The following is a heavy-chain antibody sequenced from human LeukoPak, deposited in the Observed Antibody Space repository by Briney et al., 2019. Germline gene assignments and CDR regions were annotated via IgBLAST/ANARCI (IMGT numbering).Heavy chain of an antibody. J-gene: IGHJ4*02. D-gene: IGHD3-10*01. CDR3: TRDALFGSGRTHLDF. CDR1: GFTFSNFW. Sequence: GGSLRLSCGASGFTFSNFWMIWVRQAPGKGLEWVANIKQDGSERYYVDSVKGRFTISRDNAKNSLSLQMNSLNVDDTGVYFCTRDALFGSGRTHLDFWSQGTLVSVSS. V-gene: IGHV3-7*04. CDR2: IKQDGSER.